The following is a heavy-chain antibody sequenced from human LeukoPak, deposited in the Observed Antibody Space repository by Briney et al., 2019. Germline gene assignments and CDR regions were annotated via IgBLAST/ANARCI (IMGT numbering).Heavy chain of an antibody. CDR1: GGSIGRSNYY. Sequence: SETLSLTCTVSGGSIGRSNYYWGWIRQPPGKGLEWIGSIFYSGSTYYNQSLKSRATISVDTSKNQFSLKVSSVTAADTATYYCARRGITYSSSFFAFWGQGALVTVSS. J-gene: IGHJ4*02. V-gene: IGHV4-39*01. D-gene: IGHD6-13*01. CDR3: ARRGITYSSSFFAF. CDR2: IFYSGST.